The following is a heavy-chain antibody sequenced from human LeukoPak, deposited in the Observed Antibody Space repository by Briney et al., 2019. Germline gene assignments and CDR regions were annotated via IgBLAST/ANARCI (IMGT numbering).Heavy chain of an antibody. D-gene: IGHD3-22*01. J-gene: IGHJ2*01. Sequence: SETLSLTCTVSGGSISSSNYYWGWIRQPPGKGLEWTGSIYYSGNTYYNPSLKSRITISVDTSKNQFSLKLNSVTAADTAVYYCARAVGGNYDSSGYWYFDLWGRGTLVTVSS. V-gene: IGHV4-39*07. CDR3: ARAVGGNYDSSGYWYFDL. CDR2: IYYSGNT. CDR1: GGSISSSNYY.